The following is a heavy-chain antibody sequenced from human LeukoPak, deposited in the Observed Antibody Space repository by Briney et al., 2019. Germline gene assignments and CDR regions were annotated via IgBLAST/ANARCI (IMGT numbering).Heavy chain of an antibody. CDR3: ASQGFIAAAEDY. CDR1: GFTFSSYS. Sequence: GGSLRLSCAASGFTFSSYSMNWVRQAPGKGLEWVSSIGSSSSYIYYADSVKGRFTISRDNAKNSLYLQMNSLRAEDTAVYYCASQGFIAAAEDYWGQGTLVTVSS. CDR2: IGSSSSYI. V-gene: IGHV3-21*01. D-gene: IGHD6-13*01. J-gene: IGHJ4*02.